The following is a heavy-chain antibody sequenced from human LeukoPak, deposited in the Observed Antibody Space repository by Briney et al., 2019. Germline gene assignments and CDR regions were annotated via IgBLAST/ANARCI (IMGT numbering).Heavy chain of an antibody. D-gene: IGHD2-2*01. CDR3: ARHQIVAVPAAIWVYYGMDV. V-gene: IGHV5-10-1*01. Sequence: GESLKISCKGSGYSFTSYWISWVRRMPGKGLEWMGRIDPSDSYTNYSPSFQGHVTISADKSISTAYLQWSSLKASDTAMYYCARHQIVAVPAAIWVYYGMDVWGQGTTVTVSS. CDR1: GYSFTSYW. J-gene: IGHJ6*02. CDR2: IDPSDSYT.